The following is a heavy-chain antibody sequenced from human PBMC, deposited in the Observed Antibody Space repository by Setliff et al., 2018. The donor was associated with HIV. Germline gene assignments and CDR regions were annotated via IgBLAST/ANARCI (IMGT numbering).Heavy chain of an antibody. CDR1: GESFSGYY. CDR3: ARGSRKVATIRRYYYYMDV. D-gene: IGHD5-12*01. CDR2: INHSGRA. J-gene: IGHJ6*03. V-gene: IGHV4-34*01. Sequence: LSLTCAVYGESFSGYYWSWIRQPAGKGLEWLGEINHSGRAKYNPSLKSRASISADTSKNQFSLKLSSVTAADTAAYNCARGSRKVATIRRYYYYMDVWGKGTTVTVS.